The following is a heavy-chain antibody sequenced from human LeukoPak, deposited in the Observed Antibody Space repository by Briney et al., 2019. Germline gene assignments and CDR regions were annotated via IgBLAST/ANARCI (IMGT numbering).Heavy chain of an antibody. CDR3: ARAAPQGRYFDWLLYYYGMDV. J-gene: IGHJ6*02. D-gene: IGHD3-9*01. Sequence: GGSLRLSCAASGFTFSSYWMHWVRQAPGKGLVWVSRINSDGSSTSYADSVKGRFTISRDNAKNTLYLQMNSLRAEDTAVYYCARAAPQGRYFDWLLYYYGMDVWGQGTTVTVSS. CDR1: GFTFSSYW. V-gene: IGHV3-74*01. CDR2: INSDGSST.